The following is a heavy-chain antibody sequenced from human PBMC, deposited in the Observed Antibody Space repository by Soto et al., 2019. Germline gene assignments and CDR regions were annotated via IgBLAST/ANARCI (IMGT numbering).Heavy chain of an antibody. D-gene: IGHD2-2*01. V-gene: IGHV4-4*02. Sequence: SETLSLTCAVSGGSISSSNWWSWVRQPPGKGLEWIGEIYHSGSTNYNPSLKSRVTISVDKSKNQFSLKLSSVTAADTAVYYCATEGYCSSTSCRNNWFDPWGQGTLVTVSS. CDR1: GGSISSSNW. J-gene: IGHJ5*02. CDR3: ATEGYCSSTSCRNNWFDP. CDR2: IYHSGST.